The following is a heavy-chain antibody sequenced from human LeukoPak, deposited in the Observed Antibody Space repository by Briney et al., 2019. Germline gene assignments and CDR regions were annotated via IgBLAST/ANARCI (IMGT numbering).Heavy chain of an antibody. J-gene: IGHJ4*02. D-gene: IGHD3-3*01. Sequence: PSETLSLTCAVSGYSISSGYYWGWIRQPPGKGLEWIGSIYHSGSTYYNPSLKSQVTISVDTSKNQFSLKLSSVTAADTAVYYCARRRDYDFWSGYYTPSFDYWGQGTLVTVSS. CDR3: ARRRDYDFWSGYYTPSFDY. CDR1: GYSISSGYY. V-gene: IGHV4-38-2*01. CDR2: IYHSGST.